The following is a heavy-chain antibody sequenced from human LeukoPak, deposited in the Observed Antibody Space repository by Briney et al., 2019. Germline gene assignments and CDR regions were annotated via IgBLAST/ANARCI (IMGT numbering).Heavy chain of an antibody. D-gene: IGHD3-22*01. Sequence: GASVKVSCRGFGYTFTGHYTHWVRQAPGQGLEWMGWVNPNSGGTKYAQKFQGRVTMTRDTSISTAYMELSRLRSDDTAVYYCARDYYENSGLGAFDIWGQGTMVTVSS. J-gene: IGHJ3*02. V-gene: IGHV1-2*02. CDR3: ARDYYENSGLGAFDI. CDR1: GYTFTGHY. CDR2: VNPNSGGT.